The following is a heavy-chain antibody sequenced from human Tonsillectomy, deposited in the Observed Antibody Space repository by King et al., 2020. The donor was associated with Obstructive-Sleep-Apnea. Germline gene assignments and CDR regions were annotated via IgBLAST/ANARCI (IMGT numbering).Heavy chain of an antibody. V-gene: IGHV4-39*07. CDR1: GCSISSRSYY. Sequence: LQLQESGPGLVRPSETLSLTCTVSGCSISSRSYYWGWIRQPPGKGLEWVGSIYYSGSTNYNPSLKSRVTISVDTSKNQFSLRLSSVTAADTAVYYCAREGRYTGYDFDWGQGTLVTVSS. D-gene: IGHD5-12*01. CDR2: IYYSGST. J-gene: IGHJ4*02. CDR3: AREGRYTGYDFD.